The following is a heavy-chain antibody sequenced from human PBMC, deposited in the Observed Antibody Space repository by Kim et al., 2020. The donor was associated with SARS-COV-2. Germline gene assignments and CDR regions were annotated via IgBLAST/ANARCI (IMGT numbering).Heavy chain of an antibody. J-gene: IGHJ6*02. V-gene: IGHV1-69*04. Sequence: SVKVSCKASGGTFSSYAISWVRQAPGQGLEWMGRIIPILGIANYAQKFQGRVTITADKSTSTAYMELSSLRSEDTAVYYCARVGWFGELLSWDYYYGMDVWGQGTTVTVSS. CDR2: IIPILGIA. D-gene: IGHD3-10*01. CDR3: ARVGWFGELLSWDYYYGMDV. CDR1: GGTFSSYA.